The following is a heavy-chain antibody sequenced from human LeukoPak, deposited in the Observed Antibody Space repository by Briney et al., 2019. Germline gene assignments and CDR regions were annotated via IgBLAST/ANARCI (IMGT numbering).Heavy chain of an antibody. CDR1: GFSLNTAGMC. CDR3: ARMGSNLPGIDY. J-gene: IGHJ4*02. CDR2: IDWDGAT. D-gene: IGHD2-15*01. V-gene: IGHV2-70*11. Sequence: SGPTLVNPTQTLTLTCTFSGFSLNTAGMCVNWIRQPPGKALEWLARIDWDGATYYSTSLKTRLTISKDTSQNQVVLTMTSVDLVDTATYYCARMGSNLPGIDYWGQGTLVTVSS.